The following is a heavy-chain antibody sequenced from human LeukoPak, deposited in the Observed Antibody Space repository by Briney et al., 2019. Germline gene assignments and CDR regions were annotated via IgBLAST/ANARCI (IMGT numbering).Heavy chain of an antibody. CDR2: IIPIFGTA. D-gene: IGHD6-19*01. J-gene: IGHJ4*02. V-gene: IGHV1-69*13. CDR1: GGTFSSYA. CDR3: AGDRDDSSGKFDY. Sequence: ASVKVSCKASGGTFSSYAISWVRQAPGQGLEWMGGIIPIFGTANYAQKFQGRVTITADESTSTAYMELSSLRSEDTAVYYCAGDRDDSSGKFDYWGQGTLVTVSS.